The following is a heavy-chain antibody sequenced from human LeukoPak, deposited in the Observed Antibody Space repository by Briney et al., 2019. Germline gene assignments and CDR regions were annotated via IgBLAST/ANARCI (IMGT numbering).Heavy chain of an antibody. D-gene: IGHD6-13*01. Sequence: GGSLRLSCAASGFTFSSYWMHWVRQAPGKGLVWVSRINSDGSSTSYADSVKGRFTISRDNAKNTLYLRMNSLRAEDTAVYYCARSYSSSWYAIDYWGQGTLVTVPS. V-gene: IGHV3-74*01. CDR2: INSDGSST. CDR1: GFTFSSYW. CDR3: ARSYSSSWYAIDY. J-gene: IGHJ4*02.